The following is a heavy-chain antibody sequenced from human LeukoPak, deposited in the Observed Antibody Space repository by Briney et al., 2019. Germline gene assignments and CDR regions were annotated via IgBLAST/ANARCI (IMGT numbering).Heavy chain of an antibody. CDR3: ARYSYGYVHYFDY. CDR2: ISSSSSYI. Sequence: GGSLRLSCAASGFTFSSYSMNWVRQAPGKGLEWVSSISSSSSYIYYADSVKGRFTISRDNAKNSLYLQMNSLRAEDTAVYYCARYSYGYVHYFDYWGQGTLVTVSS. D-gene: IGHD5-18*01. J-gene: IGHJ4*02. V-gene: IGHV3-21*04. CDR1: GFTFSSYS.